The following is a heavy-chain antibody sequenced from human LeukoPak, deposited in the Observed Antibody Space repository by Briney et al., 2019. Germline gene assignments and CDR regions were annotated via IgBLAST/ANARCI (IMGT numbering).Heavy chain of an antibody. CDR3: ARLTSGYFGY. CDR2: INHSGST. Sequence: SETLSLTCAVYGGSFSGYYWSWIRQPPGKGLEWIGEINHSGSTNYDPSLKSRVTISVDTSKNQFSLKLSSVTAADTAVYYCARLTSGYFGYWGQGTLVTVSS. D-gene: IGHD3-22*01. J-gene: IGHJ4*02. V-gene: IGHV4-34*01. CDR1: GGSFSGYY.